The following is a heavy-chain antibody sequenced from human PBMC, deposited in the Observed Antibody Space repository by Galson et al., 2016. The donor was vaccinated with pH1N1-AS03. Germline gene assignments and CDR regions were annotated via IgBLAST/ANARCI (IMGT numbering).Heavy chain of an antibody. CDR1: GFSLSAGGVH. CDR3: ARSTHVNEDLDS. J-gene: IGHJ4*02. V-gene: IGHV2-5*02. D-gene: IGHD2-15*01. CDR2: IYWDGDE. Sequence: PALVKPTQTLTLTCTVSGFSLSAGGVHVAWIRQSPGKALEWLALIYWDGDERYNSSLRSRLSISRDTSKNHVVLTMTSVGPMDTGTYYCARSTHVNEDLDSWGQGILVSVSS.